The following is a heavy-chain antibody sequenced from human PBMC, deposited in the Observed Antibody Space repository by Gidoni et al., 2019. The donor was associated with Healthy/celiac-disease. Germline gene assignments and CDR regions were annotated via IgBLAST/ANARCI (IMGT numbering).Heavy chain of an antibody. J-gene: IGHJ3*02. D-gene: IGHD6-19*01. Sequence: EVQLVQSEGGLIELGRSLCLCCAASGFTVSSNYLSWVRLAQGKGLEWVSVIDSGGSTYDADSVKGRFTISRDNSKNTLYLQMNSLRAEDTAVYYWAREGNIAVAGTAVGAEYLRREFAFDIWGQGTMVTVSS. CDR1: GFTVSSNY. CDR3: AREGNIAVAGTAVGAEYLRREFAFDI. V-gene: IGHV3-53*01. CDR2: IDSGGST.